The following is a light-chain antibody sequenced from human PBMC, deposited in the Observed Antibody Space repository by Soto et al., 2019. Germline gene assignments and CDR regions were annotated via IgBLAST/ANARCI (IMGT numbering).Light chain of an antibody. CDR2: DAS. CDR3: QQRSNWPSLT. Sequence: ELVLIQSPATLSLSPGERATLXXRARQSVGSYLAWYQHKPGQAPRLXXSDASNRATGIPARFSGSGSETDFTLTISSLEPEDSAVYYCQQRSNWPSLTFGGGTKVDNK. V-gene: IGKV3-11*01. J-gene: IGKJ4*01. CDR1: QSVGSY.